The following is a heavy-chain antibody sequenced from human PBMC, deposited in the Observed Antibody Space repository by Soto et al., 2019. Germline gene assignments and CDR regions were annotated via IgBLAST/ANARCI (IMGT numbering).Heavy chain of an antibody. Sequence: GGSLRLSCAASGFTFSDYYISWIRQAPGKGLEWISYSSSHYTKYADSVQGRFTVSRDNAKNSLYLEMNSLRHDDTAFYYCAREQQTGMVLGWFDTWGQGTLVTVSS. CDR2: SSSHYT. J-gene: IGHJ5*02. CDR3: AREQQTGMVLGWFDT. CDR1: GFTFSDYY. D-gene: IGHD1-1*01. V-gene: IGHV3-11*06.